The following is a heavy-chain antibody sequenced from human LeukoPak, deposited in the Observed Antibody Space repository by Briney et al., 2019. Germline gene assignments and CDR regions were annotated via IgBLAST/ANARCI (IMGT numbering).Heavy chain of an antibody. D-gene: IGHD3-22*01. J-gene: IGHJ5*02. V-gene: IGHV3-48*03. CDR2: ISSSGSTI. Sequence: PGGSLRLSCAASGFTFSSYEMNWVRQAPGKGLEWVSYISSSGSTIYYADYVKGRFTISRDNAKNSLYLQMNSLRAEDTAVYYCARDRRFDSSGYYGNWFDPWGQGTLVTVSS. CDR1: GFTFSSYE. CDR3: ARDRRFDSSGYYGNWFDP.